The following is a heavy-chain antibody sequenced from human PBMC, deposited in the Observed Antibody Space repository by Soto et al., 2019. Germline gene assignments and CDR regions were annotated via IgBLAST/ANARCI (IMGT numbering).Heavy chain of an antibody. CDR1: GFTFSRYG. Sequence: HPGGSLRLSCAASGFTFSRYGMHWVRQAPGKGLEWVALIWNDGIRKVYVDSVKGRFTISRDNSKNTLDLQMNSLRAEATAVYYCARDDDYEANAFDYWGPGTLVTVSS. D-gene: IGHD3-22*01. J-gene: IGHJ4*02. V-gene: IGHV3-33*01. CDR3: ARDDDYEANAFDY. CDR2: IWNDGIRK.